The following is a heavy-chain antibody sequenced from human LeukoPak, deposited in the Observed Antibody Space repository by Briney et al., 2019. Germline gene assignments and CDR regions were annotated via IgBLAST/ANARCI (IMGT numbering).Heavy chain of an antibody. V-gene: IGHV3-30*02. CDR1: GFTFSSYG. D-gene: IGHD3-22*01. Sequence: GGSLRLSCAASGFTFSSYGMHWVRQAPGKGLEWVAFIRYDGSNKYYADSVKGRFTISRDNSKNTLYLQMNSLRAEDTAVYYCAKVQGYNYYDSSPSDYWGQGTLVTVSS. CDR2: IRYDGSNK. J-gene: IGHJ4*02. CDR3: AKVQGYNYYDSSPSDY.